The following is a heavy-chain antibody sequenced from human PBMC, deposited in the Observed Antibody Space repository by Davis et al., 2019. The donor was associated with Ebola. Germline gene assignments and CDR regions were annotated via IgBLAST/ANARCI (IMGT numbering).Heavy chain of an antibody. CDR2: INAGNGNT. V-gene: IGHV1-3*01. Sequence: ASVKVSCKASGYTFTSYAMHWVRQAPGQRLEWMGWINAGNGNTKYSQKFQGRVTITRDTSTSTAYMELRSLRSDDTAVYYCARDSPYSSSWSGGDYWGQGTLVTVSS. CDR1: GYTFTSYA. D-gene: IGHD6-13*01. CDR3: ARDSPYSSSWSGGDY. J-gene: IGHJ4*02.